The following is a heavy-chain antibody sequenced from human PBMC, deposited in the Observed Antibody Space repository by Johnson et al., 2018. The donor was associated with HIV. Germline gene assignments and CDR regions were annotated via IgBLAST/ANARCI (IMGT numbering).Heavy chain of an antibody. CDR2: ISWNSGSI. V-gene: IGHV3-9*01. Sequence: EVQLVESGGGLVQPGRSLRLSCAASGFTFDDYAMHWVRQAPGKGLEWVSGISWNSGSIGYADSVKGRFTISRDNAKNSLYLQMNSLRAEDTAVYYCAREGGDCSSTSCYQDAFDIWGQGTMVTVSS. J-gene: IGHJ3*02. CDR3: AREGGDCSSTSCYQDAFDI. CDR1: GFTFDDYA. D-gene: IGHD2-2*01.